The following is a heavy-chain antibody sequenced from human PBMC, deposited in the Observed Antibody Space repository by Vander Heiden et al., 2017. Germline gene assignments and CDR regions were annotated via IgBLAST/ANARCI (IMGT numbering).Heavy chain of an antibody. CDR2: IYSSGST. D-gene: IGHD3-10*01. Sequence: QVQLQESGPGLVKPSQTLSPTCTVSGGSISSGDYYWSWIRQPPGKGLEWIGYIYSSGSTYYNPSLKSRVTISVATSKNQFSLKLSSVTAADTAVYYCATAMVRGVPRRYYGMDVWGQGTTVTVSS. CDR1: GGSISSGDYY. V-gene: IGHV4-30-4*01. CDR3: ATAMVRGVPRRYYGMDV. J-gene: IGHJ6*02.